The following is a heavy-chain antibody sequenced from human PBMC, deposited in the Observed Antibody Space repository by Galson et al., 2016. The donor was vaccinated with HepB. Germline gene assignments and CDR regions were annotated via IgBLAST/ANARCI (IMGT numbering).Heavy chain of an antibody. Sequence: SLRLSCAVSAGTFKNYAMNWVRQAPGKGLEWVAAISGSGGRTSYEDSVGGRFTISRDDSKKALYLQMRNLRAEDTAVYYCANIPLPRWSRWFDPWGQGTLVTVSS. V-gene: IGHV3-23*01. CDR1: AGTFKNYA. D-gene: IGHD4-23*01. J-gene: IGHJ5*02. CDR3: ANIPLPRWSRWFDP. CDR2: ISGSGGRT.